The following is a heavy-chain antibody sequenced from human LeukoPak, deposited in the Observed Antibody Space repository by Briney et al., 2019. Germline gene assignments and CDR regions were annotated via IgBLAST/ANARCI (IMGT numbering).Heavy chain of an antibody. D-gene: IGHD3-22*01. CDR2: ISYDGSDK. V-gene: IGHV3-30*18. J-gene: IGHJ4*02. CDR3: AKDYYDSSGHFDY. CDR1: GFTFSNYG. Sequence: GPLRLSCAASGFTFSNYGMHWVRQAPGKGLEWVAVISYDGSDKYYADSVKGRFTISRDNSKNTVYLQMNSLRDEDTAVYYCAKDYYDSSGHFDYWGQGTLVTVSS.